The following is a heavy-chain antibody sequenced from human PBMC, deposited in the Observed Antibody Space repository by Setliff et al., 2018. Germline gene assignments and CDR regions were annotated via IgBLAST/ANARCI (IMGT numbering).Heavy chain of an antibody. CDR1: GLTFADAW. D-gene: IGHD3-10*01. J-gene: IGHJ4*02. CDR3: TGRTYGHQLGDY. Sequence: GGSLRLSCTASGLTFADAWMNWVRQAPGKGLEWVARVRSNSVGGTTEYGAPVKGRFTISRDDSKGTVYLQMNDLKTEDTGVYYCTGRTYGHQLGDYWGQGTLVTVSS. CDR2: VRSNSVGGTT. V-gene: IGHV3-15*01.